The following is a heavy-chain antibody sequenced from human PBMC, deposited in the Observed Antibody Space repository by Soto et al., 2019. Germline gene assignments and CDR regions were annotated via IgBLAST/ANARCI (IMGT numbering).Heavy chain of an antibody. D-gene: IGHD6-19*01. V-gene: IGHV3-21*01. CDR3: ARDGGSGWTLDY. CDR1: GFTFSSYS. Sequence: EVQLVESGGGLVKPGGSLRLSCAASGFTFSSYSMNWVRQAPGKGLEWVSSISSSSSYIYYADSVKGRFTISRDNAKNSLYLQMNSLRAEDTAVYYCARDGGSGWTLDYWGQGTLVTVSS. CDR2: ISSSSSYI. J-gene: IGHJ4*02.